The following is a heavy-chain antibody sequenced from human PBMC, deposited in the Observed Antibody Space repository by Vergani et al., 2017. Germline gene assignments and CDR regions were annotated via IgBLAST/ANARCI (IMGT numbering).Heavy chain of an antibody. D-gene: IGHD5-24*01. J-gene: IGHJ4*02. CDR3: GRGSDNYN. Sequence: EVQLLQSEGAVVQPGGSLRLSCVASGFTFSSHAMSWVRQGHGPGLEWVLSIKNTGVSTHYADSVKGRFTISRATSKNTLYLQMNSLRVEDTAVYYCGRGSDNYNWGPGTLVTVSS. CDR2: IKNTGVST. V-gene: IGHV3-23*01. CDR1: GFTFSSHA.